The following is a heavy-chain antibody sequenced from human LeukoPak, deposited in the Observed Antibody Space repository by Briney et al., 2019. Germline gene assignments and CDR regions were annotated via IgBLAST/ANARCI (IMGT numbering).Heavy chain of an antibody. D-gene: IGHD4-17*01. V-gene: IGHV3-74*01. J-gene: IGHJ4*02. CDR2: INTDGSTT. Sequence: PGGSLRLSCAASGFTFSSYWMYWVRQAPGKGLVWVSRINTDGSTTNYADSVKGRFTISRDNAKNTLYLQMSSLRAEDTAVYYCAAVTTADWGPGTLVTVSS. CDR1: GFTFSSYW. CDR3: AAVTTAD.